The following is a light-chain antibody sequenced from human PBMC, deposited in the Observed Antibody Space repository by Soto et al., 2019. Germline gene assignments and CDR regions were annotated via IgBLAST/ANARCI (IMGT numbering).Light chain of an antibody. J-gene: IGKJ1*01. Sequence: LSNPSLSPLARPALSFGASLSASVDLDWHQQKPGQAPRLLISDASTRATGIPARFSGSGSGTEFTLTISSLQSEDFAIYYCQQHNSWPRTFGQGTKVDIK. CDR2: DAS. V-gene: IGKV3-15*01. CDR3: QQHNSWPRT. CDR1: LSASVD.